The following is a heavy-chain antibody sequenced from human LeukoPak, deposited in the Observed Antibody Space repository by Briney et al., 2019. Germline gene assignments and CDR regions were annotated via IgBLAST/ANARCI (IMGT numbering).Heavy chain of an antibody. J-gene: IGHJ6*02. CDR1: GYTFTSYG. CDR3: ARGSPTADYYYGMDV. V-gene: IGHV7-4-1*02. CDR2: INTNTGNP. D-gene: IGHD4-17*01. Sequence: ASVKVSCKASGYTFTSYGISWVRQAPGQGLEWMGWINTNTGNPTYAQGFTGRFVFSLDTSVSTAYLQISSLKAEDTAVYYCARGSPTADYYYGMDVWGQGTTVTVSS.